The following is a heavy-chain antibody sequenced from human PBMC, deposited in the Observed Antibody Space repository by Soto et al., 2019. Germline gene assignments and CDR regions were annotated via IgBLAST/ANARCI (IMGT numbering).Heavy chain of an antibody. CDR2: ISSSSSTI. D-gene: IGHD5-18*01. V-gene: IGHV3-48*02. CDR3: ARDLAVTSNY. J-gene: IGHJ4*02. Sequence: GALRVFCAASGFTFSSYNMNWVRQAPGKGLEWVSYISSSSSTIYYADSVKGRFTISRDNAKNSLYLQMNSLRDEDTAVYYCARDLAVTSNYWGQGTLVSVSS. CDR1: GFTFSSYN.